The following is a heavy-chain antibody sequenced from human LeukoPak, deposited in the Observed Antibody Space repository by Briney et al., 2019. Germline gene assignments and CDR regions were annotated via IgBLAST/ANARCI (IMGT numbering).Heavy chain of an antibody. CDR1: GFTFSSYS. CDR3: ARDYESYGGSYDAFDI. Sequence: GGSLRLSCAASGFTFSSYSMNWVRQAPGKGLEWVSYISSSSSTIYYADSVKGRFTISRDNAKNSLYLQMNSLRAEDTAVYYCARDYESYGGSYDAFDIWGQGTMVTVSS. J-gene: IGHJ3*02. CDR2: ISSSSSTI. V-gene: IGHV3-48*04. D-gene: IGHD4-23*01.